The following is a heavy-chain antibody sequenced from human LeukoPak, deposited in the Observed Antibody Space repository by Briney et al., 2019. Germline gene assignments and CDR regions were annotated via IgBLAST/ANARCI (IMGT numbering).Heavy chain of an antibody. CDR3: ARGTYGDYFDY. CDR1: GFTFSSYD. Sequence: PGGSLRLSCAASGFTFSSYDMHWVRQATGKGLEWVSAIGTAGDTYYPGSVKGRFTISRENAKNSLYLQMNSLRAGDTAVYYCARGTYGDYFDYWGQGTLVTVSS. D-gene: IGHD4-17*01. J-gene: IGHJ4*02. CDR2: IGTAGDT. V-gene: IGHV3-13*01.